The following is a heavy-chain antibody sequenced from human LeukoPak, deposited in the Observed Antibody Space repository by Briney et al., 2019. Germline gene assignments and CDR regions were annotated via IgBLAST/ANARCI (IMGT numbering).Heavy chain of an antibody. J-gene: IGHJ5*02. CDR1: GGSISSNY. Sequence: PSETLSLTCTVSGGSISSNYLSWVRQAPGKGLEWVSVIYSGGSTYYADSVKGRFTISRDDAKNSLYLQMNSLRVDDTAMYYCARDGRFSGSYSWFDPWGQGTQVTVSS. V-gene: IGHV3-53*01. D-gene: IGHD1-26*01. CDR2: IYSGGST. CDR3: ARDGRFSGSYSWFDP.